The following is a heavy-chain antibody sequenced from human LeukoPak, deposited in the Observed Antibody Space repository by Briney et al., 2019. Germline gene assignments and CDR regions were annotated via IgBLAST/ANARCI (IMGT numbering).Heavy chain of an antibody. CDR3: ARDGSYSSGRHTFDY. V-gene: IGHV4-59*01. J-gene: IGHJ4*02. CDR1: GGSISSYY. Sequence: SETLSLTCTVSGGSISSYYWSWIRQPPGKGLEWIGYIYYSGSTYYNPSLKSRVTISVDTSKNQFSLKLSSVTAADTAVYYCARDGSYSSGRHTFDYWGQGTLVTVSS. CDR2: IYYSGST. D-gene: IGHD6-19*01.